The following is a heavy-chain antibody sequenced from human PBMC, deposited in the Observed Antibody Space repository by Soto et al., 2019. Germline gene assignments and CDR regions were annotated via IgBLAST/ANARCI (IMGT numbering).Heavy chain of an antibody. J-gene: IGHJ4*02. CDR3: AKIPPPRSRITIFGVVLDGY. V-gene: IGHV3-23*01. D-gene: IGHD3-3*01. CDR1: GFTFSSYA. CDR2: ISGSGGST. Sequence: GGSLRLSCAASGFTFSSYAMSWVRQAPGKGLEWVSAISGSGGSTYYADSVKGRFTISRDNSKNTLYLQMNSLRAEDTAVYYCAKIPPPRSRITIFGVVLDGYWGQGTLVTVSS.